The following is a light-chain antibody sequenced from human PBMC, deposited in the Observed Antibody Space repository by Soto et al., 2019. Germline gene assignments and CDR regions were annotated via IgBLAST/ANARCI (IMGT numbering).Light chain of an antibody. CDR3: QQSYSTPRP. Sequence: DIQMTQSPSSLSASVGDRVTITCRASQSISNYLNWYQQKPGKAPKLLMYAASSLQSGVPARFGGRGSGTDFTLTISSLQPEDFATYYCQQSYSTPRPFGQGTKVEIK. V-gene: IGKV1-39*01. CDR2: AAS. CDR1: QSISNY. J-gene: IGKJ1*01.